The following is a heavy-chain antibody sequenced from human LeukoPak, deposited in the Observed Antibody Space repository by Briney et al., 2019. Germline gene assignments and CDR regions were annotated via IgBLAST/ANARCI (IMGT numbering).Heavy chain of an antibody. Sequence: SETLSLTCIVSGGSISSYYWSWIRQPPGKGLEWIGYIYYSGSTNYNPSLKSRVTISVDTSKNQLSLKLSSVTAADTAVYFCVRDLVATIDHYYYGMDVWGQGTTVTVSS. CDR1: GGSISSYY. D-gene: IGHD5-12*01. CDR3: VRDLVATIDHYYYGMDV. V-gene: IGHV4-59*01. J-gene: IGHJ6*02. CDR2: IYYSGST.